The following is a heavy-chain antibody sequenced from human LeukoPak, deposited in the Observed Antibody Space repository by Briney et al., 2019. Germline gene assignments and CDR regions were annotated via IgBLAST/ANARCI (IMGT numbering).Heavy chain of an antibody. CDR2: FYTSGNT. J-gene: IGHJ4*02. D-gene: IGHD3-10*01. V-gene: IGHV4-61*02. CDR3: ARLGPRRMDLAGRVRVTMVRGVAFDY. CDR1: GGSISSGTYY. Sequence: PSETLSLTCTVSGGSISSGTYYWSWIRQPAGKGLEWIGRFYTSGNTNYNPSLKSRVTISVDTSKNQFSLKLSSVTAADTAVYYCARLGPRRMDLAGRVRVTMVRGVAFDYWGQGTLVTVSS.